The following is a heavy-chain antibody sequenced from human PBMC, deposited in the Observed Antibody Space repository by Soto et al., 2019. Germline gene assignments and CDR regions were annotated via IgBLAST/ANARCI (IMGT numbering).Heavy chain of an antibody. D-gene: IGHD6-13*01. CDR3: TFSSSWLHYFDY. CDR1: GFTFSNAW. Sequence: GGSLRLSCAASGFTFSNAWMSWVRQAPGKGLEWVGRIKSKTDGGTTDYAAPVKGRFTISRDDSKNTLYLQMNSLKTEDTAVYYCTFSSSWLHYFDYWGQGTLVTVSS. J-gene: IGHJ4*02. V-gene: IGHV3-15*01. CDR2: IKSKTDGGTT.